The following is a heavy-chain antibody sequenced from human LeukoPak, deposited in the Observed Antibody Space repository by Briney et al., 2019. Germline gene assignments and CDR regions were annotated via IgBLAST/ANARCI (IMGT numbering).Heavy chain of an antibody. CDR3: ARRVINISGYHFDY. V-gene: IGHV4-4*08. CDR1: GASMSSFY. D-gene: IGHD3-22*01. J-gene: IGHJ4*02. Sequence: SETLSLTCTVSGASMSSFYWSWIRQPPGKGLEWIGYIYNSGSTKYNPSLQSRVTISVDTSKNQFSLKMISVTAADTAVYYCARRVINISGYHFDYWAREPWSPSP. CDR2: IYNSGST.